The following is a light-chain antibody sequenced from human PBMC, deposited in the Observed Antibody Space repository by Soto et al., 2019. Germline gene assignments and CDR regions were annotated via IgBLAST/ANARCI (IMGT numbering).Light chain of an antibody. Sequence: QSVLTQPPSASGSPGQSVTISCTGTSSDVGGYNYVSWYQQHPGKAPKLMIYEVSKRPSGVPDRFSGSKSGNTASLTVSGLQAEDEADYYCSSYAGSNTPYVFGNGTKLTVL. CDR1: SSDVGGYNY. J-gene: IGLJ1*01. V-gene: IGLV2-8*01. CDR2: EVS. CDR3: SSYAGSNTPYV.